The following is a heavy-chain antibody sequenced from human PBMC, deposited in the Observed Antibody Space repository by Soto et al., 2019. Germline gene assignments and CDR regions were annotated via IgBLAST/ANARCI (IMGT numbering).Heavy chain of an antibody. J-gene: IGHJ5*02. V-gene: IGHV4-4*02. CDR1: GGSVNTDYW. CDR2: VHHSGTT. Sequence: SETLSLTCAVSGGSVNTDYWWSWVRQPPGKGLEWIGEVHHSGTTNYNPSFTSRVTISLDMSKNQFFLKLTSVTAADTAVYYCARGGASSKWLDPWGQGTLVTVSS. D-gene: IGHD3-10*01. CDR3: ARGGASSKWLDP.